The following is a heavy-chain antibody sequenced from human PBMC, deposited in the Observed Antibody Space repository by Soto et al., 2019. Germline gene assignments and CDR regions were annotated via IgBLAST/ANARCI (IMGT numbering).Heavy chain of an antibody. V-gene: IGHV4-61*01. D-gene: IGHD6-19*01. CDR2: IYHSGST. Sequence: QVQLQESGPGLVKPSETLSLTCTVSGGSVSSGSYYWGWIRQPPGKGLEWIGYIYHSGSTNYHPSLKSRVTISVDTSKHQFSLSLTSVTAADTAVYYCARLSAAWFDPWGQGTLVTVAS. CDR1: GGSVSSGSYY. CDR3: ARLSAAWFDP. J-gene: IGHJ5*02.